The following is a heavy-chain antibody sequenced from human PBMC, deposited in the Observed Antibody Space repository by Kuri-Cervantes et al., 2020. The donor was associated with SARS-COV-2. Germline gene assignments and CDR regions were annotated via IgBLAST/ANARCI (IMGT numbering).Heavy chain of an antibody. CDR3: AREGGNSGYEPNWFDA. Sequence: GESLKISCAASGFNFQTYEMNWVRQAPGKGLEWVSYITSSGTTKYYADSVKGRFTISKDNAKNSLFLHMNSLRVEDTAVYYCAREGGNSGYEPNWFDAWGQGTLVTVSS. CDR2: ITSSGTTK. J-gene: IGHJ5*02. CDR1: GFNFQTYE. V-gene: IGHV3-48*03. D-gene: IGHD5-12*01.